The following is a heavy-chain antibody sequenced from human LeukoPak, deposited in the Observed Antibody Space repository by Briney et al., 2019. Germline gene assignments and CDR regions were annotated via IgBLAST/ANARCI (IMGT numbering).Heavy chain of an antibody. J-gene: IGHJ2*01. Sequence: SETLPLTCAVSGGPISRSSSYWGWIRQPPGKGLQWIGSIYYSGSTYYSPSLKSRVTISVDTSKNQFSLRLSSVTASDTAVYYCARMITWYFDLWGRGTLVTVSS. V-gene: IGHV4-39*01. D-gene: IGHD3-16*01. CDR2: IYYSGST. CDR3: ARMITWYFDL. CDR1: GGPISRSSSY.